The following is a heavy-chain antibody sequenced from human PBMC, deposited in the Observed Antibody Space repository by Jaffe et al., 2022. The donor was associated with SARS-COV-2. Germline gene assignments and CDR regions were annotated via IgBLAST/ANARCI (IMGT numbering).Heavy chain of an antibody. Sequence: QLQLQESGPGLVKPSETLSLTCTVSGGSISSGSYYWGWIRQPPGKGLEWIGSIYYSGTTYYSPSLKSRVTISVDTSKNRFSVKLSSVTAADTGVYYCARTRGRRYYYGMDVWGQGTVVTVSS. V-gene: IGHV4-39*01. J-gene: IGHJ6*02. CDR1: GGSISSGSYY. CDR3: ARTRGRRYYYGMDV. CDR2: IYYSGTT.